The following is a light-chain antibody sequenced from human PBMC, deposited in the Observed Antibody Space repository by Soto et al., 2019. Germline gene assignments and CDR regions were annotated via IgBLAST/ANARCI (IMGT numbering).Light chain of an antibody. V-gene: IGKV3-11*01. Sequence: ETVLTQSPATLSLSPGERATLSCRASQSVSSYLAWYQQKPGQAPRLLIYDASNRATGIPARFSGSGSGTEFTLTISRLEPEDFTVYYCHHYKTFGQGTKVDIK. J-gene: IGKJ1*01. CDR3: HHYKT. CDR2: DAS. CDR1: QSVSSY.